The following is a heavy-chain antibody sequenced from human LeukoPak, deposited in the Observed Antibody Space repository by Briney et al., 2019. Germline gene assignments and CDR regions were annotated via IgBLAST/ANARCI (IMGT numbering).Heavy chain of an antibody. CDR1: GYTLTELS. V-gene: IGHV1-24*01. J-gene: IGHJ5*02. CDR2: FDPEDGET. CDR3: ATFVPYDSSGYPTGGWFDP. D-gene: IGHD3-22*01. Sequence: GASVKVSCKVSGYTLTELSMHWVRQAPGKGLEWMGGFDPEDGETIYAQKFQGRVTMTEDTSTDTAYMELSSLRSEDTAVYYCATFVPYDSSGYPTGGWFDPWGQGTLVTVSS.